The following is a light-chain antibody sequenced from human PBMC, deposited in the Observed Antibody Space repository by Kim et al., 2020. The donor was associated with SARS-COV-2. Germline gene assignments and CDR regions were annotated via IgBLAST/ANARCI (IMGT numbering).Light chain of an antibody. CDR3: AAWDDNLNGLV. J-gene: IGLJ2*01. Sequence: QSVLTQPPSASGTPGQRVTISCSGSSSNIGGNSVSWYQQLPGRTPKLLIYSNSQRPSGVPDRFSGSKSGTSASLAISGLQSEDEADYYCAAWDDNLNGLVFGGGTQLTVL. CDR2: SNS. CDR1: SSNIGGNS. V-gene: IGLV1-44*01.